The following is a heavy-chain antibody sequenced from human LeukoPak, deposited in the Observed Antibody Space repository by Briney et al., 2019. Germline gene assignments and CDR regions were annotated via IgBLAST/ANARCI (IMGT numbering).Heavy chain of an antibody. Sequence: GGSLRLSCAASGLTFSTYSMNWVRQAPGKGLECVSSISSSSTYIYYADSVKGRFTISRDDAKNSLYLQMNSLRVEDTAVYYCARGCYYYGSGSYGCDFWGQGTLVTVSS. CDR3: ARGCYYYGSGSYGCDF. V-gene: IGHV3-21*01. CDR2: ISSSSTYI. D-gene: IGHD3-10*01. J-gene: IGHJ4*02. CDR1: GLTFSTYS.